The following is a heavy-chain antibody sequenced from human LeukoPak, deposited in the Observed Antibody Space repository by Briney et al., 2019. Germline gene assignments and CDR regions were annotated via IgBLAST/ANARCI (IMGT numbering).Heavy chain of an antibody. CDR2: IYHSGST. J-gene: IGHJ1*01. Sequence: PSEALSLTCTVSGYSISSGYYWGWIRQPPGRGLEWIGSIYHSGSTYYNPSLKSRVTISVDTSKNQFSLKLSSVTAADTAVYYCARGDYGDPEYFQHWGQGTLVTVSS. CDR3: ARGDYGDPEYFQH. D-gene: IGHD4-17*01. V-gene: IGHV4-38-2*02. CDR1: GYSISSGYY.